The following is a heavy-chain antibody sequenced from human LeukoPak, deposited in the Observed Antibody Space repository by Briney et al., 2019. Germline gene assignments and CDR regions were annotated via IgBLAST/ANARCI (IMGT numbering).Heavy chain of an antibody. CDR3: ARVPLDGQKAFDI. D-gene: IGHD2-2*03. CDR1: GFAFSSYA. J-gene: IGHJ3*02. V-gene: IGHV3-23*01. Sequence: PGGSLRLSCTGSGFAFSSYAMSWVRQAPGKGLEWVSTISEVAINTYYADSVKGRFTISRDNSKNTLYLQMSSLRAEDTAVYYCARVPLDGQKAFDIWGQETMVAVSS. CDR2: ISEVAINT.